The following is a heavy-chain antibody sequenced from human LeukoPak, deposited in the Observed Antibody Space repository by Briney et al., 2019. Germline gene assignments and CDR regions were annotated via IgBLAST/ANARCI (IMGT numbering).Heavy chain of an antibody. J-gene: IGHJ3*02. CDR3: AREGYDSSGYYYPSSDAFDI. CDR1: GGTFSSYA. D-gene: IGHD3-22*01. V-gene: IGHV1-69*13. CDR2: IIPIFGTA. Sequence: SVKVSCKAFGGTFSSYAISWVRQAPGQGLEWMGGIIPIFGTANYAQKFQGRVTITADESTSTAYMELSSLRSEDTAVYYCAREGYDSSGYYYPSSDAFDIWGQGTMVTVSS.